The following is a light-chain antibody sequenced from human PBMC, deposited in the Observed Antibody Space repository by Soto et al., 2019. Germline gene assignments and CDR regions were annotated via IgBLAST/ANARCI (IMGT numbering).Light chain of an antibody. J-gene: IGLJ2*01. CDR2: EVT. V-gene: IGLV2-8*01. CDR1: SSDVGGYNY. CDR3: SSYGGSNHVI. Sequence: QSALTQPPSASGSPGQSVTISCTGTSSDVGGYNYVSWYQQHPGKAPKLMIYEVTKRPSGVPDRFSGSKSGNTASLTVSGHQAEDAADYYCSSYGGSNHVIFGGGTKLTVL.